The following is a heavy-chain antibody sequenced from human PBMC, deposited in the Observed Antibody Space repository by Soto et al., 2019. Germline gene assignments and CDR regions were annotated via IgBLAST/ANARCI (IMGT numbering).Heavy chain of an antibody. D-gene: IGHD3-10*01. CDR1: GFTFSSYE. J-gene: IGHJ6*02. CDR3: ARDPGGYYYGMDV. V-gene: IGHV3-48*03. Sequence: PGGFLRLSCAASGFTFSSYEMNWVRQAPGKGLEWVSYISSSGSTIYYADSVKGRFTISRDNAKNSLYLQMNSLRAEDTAVYYCARDPGGYYYGMDVWGQGTTVTVSS. CDR2: ISSSGSTI.